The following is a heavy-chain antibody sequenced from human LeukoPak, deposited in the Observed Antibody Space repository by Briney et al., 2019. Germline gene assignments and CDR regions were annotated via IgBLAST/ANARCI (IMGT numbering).Heavy chain of an antibody. J-gene: IGHJ3*02. Sequence: GGSLRLSCAASGFTFSSYSMNWVRQAPGKGLEWVSSISSSSSYIYYADSEKGRFTISRDNAKNSLYLQMNSLRAEDTAVYYCARGMVRGVIESDAFDIWGQGTMVTVSS. CDR2: ISSSSSYI. CDR3: ARGMVRGVIESDAFDI. CDR1: GFTFSSYS. V-gene: IGHV3-21*01. D-gene: IGHD3-10*01.